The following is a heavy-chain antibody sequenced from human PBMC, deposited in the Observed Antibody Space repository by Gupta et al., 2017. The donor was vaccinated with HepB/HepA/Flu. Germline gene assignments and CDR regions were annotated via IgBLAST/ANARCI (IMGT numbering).Heavy chain of an antibody. CDR1: GSPVNQFA. CDR3: AKKRGPVSPDY. CDR2: RSESDGRT. J-gene: IGHJ4*02. D-gene: IGHD4-17*01. V-gene: IGHV3-23*01. Sequence: EVQLLESGGGLVQPGGCMRLWCGASGSPVNQFAMGWVRQGPGKGLEWVSARSESDGRTHYADSVKGRFTISRDNSKNTLYLQMNSLRAEDTALYYCAKKRGPVSPDYWGQGTLVTVSS.